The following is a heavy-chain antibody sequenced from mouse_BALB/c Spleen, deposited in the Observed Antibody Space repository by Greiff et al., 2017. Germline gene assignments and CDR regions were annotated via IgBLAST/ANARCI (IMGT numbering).Heavy chain of an antibody. V-gene: IGHV5-15*02. CDR3: ARDRTTAWYFDV. J-gene: IGHJ1*01. CDR2: ISNLAYSI. D-gene: IGHD1-2*01. Sequence: EVHLVESGGGLVQPGGSRKLSCAASGFTFSDYGMAWVRQAPGKGPEWVAFISNLAYSIYYAETVTGRFTISRENAKNTLYLEMSSLRSEDTAMYYCARDRTTAWYFDVWGAGTTVTVSS. CDR1: GFTFSDYG.